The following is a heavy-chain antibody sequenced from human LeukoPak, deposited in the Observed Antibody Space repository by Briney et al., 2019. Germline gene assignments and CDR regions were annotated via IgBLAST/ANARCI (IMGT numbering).Heavy chain of an antibody. V-gene: IGHV4-34*01. CDR2: INHSGST. CDR3: ARLSSSSWYDWFDP. D-gene: IGHD6-13*01. CDR1: GGSFSGYY. Sequence: PSETLSLTCAVYGGSFSGYYWSWIRQPPGKGLEWIGEINHSGSTNYNPSLKSRVTISVDTSKNQFSLKLSSVTAADTAVYYRARLSSSSWYDWFDPWGQGTLVTVSS. J-gene: IGHJ5*02.